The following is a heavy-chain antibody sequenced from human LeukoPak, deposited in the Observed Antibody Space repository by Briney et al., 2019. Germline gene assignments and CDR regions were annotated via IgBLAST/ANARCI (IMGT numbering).Heavy chain of an antibody. CDR2: ISGSGGRT. D-gene: IGHD6-19*01. CDR1: GFTFISYA. V-gene: IGHV3-23*01. Sequence: GGCLRLSCAASGFTFISYAMSWVRQAPGKGLEWVSTISGSGGRTPYADSVKGRFTISRDNSKNTLYLQVNSLRVEDTAVYYCAMAVIGSGWTLAYWGQGTLVTVSS. CDR3: AMAVIGSGWTLAY. J-gene: IGHJ4*02.